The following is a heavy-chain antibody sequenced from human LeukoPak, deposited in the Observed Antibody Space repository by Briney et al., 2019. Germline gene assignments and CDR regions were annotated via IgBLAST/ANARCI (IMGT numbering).Heavy chain of an antibody. CDR2: IRYDGTNK. Sequence: PGGSLRLSCAASGFTFSNSGMHWVRQAPGEGLEWVAFIRYDGTNKYYADSVKGRFTISRDNSKNTLYLQMNSLRTEDTAVYYCARVQRSFPTFGVALSSYFDYWGQGTLVTVSS. CDR1: GFTFSNSG. D-gene: IGHD3-3*01. V-gene: IGHV3-30*02. CDR3: ARVQRSFPTFGVALSSYFDY. J-gene: IGHJ4*02.